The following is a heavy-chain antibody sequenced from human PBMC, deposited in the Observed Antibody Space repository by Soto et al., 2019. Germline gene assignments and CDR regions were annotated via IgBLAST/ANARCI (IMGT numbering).Heavy chain of an antibody. CDR3: AKGRAITVFEVITPVDS. CDR2: ISGNSGTT. J-gene: IGHJ4*02. CDR1: GFNFSNYA. D-gene: IGHD3-3*01. V-gene: IGHV3-23*01. Sequence: EVQLLESGGDFKQPGGSLRLSCEGSGFNFSNYALNWVRQAPGKRLEWVSVISGNSGTTYYAASVKGRFTISRDNSKKTRYLKMNSLSADDTAVYYCAKGRAITVFEVITPVDSGGQGTLVTVSS.